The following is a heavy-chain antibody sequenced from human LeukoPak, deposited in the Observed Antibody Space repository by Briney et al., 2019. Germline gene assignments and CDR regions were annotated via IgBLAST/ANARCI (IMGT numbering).Heavy chain of an antibody. V-gene: IGHV3-21*01. Sequence: PGGSLRLSCAASGFTFSSYSMNWVRQAPGKGLEWVSSISSSSSYIYYADSVKGRFTISRDNAKNSLYLQMNSLRAEDTAVYYCARESDYYGSGSYWPYDAFDIWGQGTMVTVPS. CDR1: GFTFSSYS. CDR2: ISSSSSYI. J-gene: IGHJ3*02. D-gene: IGHD3-10*01. CDR3: ARESDYYGSGSYWPYDAFDI.